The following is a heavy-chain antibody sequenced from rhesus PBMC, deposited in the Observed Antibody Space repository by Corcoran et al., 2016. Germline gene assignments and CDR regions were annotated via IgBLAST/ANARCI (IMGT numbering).Heavy chain of an antibody. V-gene: IGHV4-127*01. CDR2: IGGSSVST. D-gene: IGHD2-33*01. J-gene: IGHJ4*01. CDR3: ARVAVAVDY. CDR1: GYSISSGYG. Sequence: QVQLQESGPGLVKPSETLSLTCAVSGYSISSGYGWSWIRQPPGEGLEWIGYIGGSSVSTHYNPSRRSLDPVSKDTSKHQFSLELSSVTAADTAEYYCARVAVAVDYWGHGVLVTVAS.